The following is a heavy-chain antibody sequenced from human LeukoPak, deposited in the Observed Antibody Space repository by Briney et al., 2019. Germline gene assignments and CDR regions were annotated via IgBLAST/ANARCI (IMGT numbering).Heavy chain of an antibody. CDR2: INHSGST. J-gene: IGHJ6*04. CDR3: ASLHCSSTRCFRPAARYYYYYGMDV. V-gene: IGHV4-34*01. D-gene: IGHD2-2*01. CDR1: GGSFSGYY. Sequence: SETLSLTCAVYGGSFSGYYWSWIRQPPGKGLAWIGEINHSGSTNYNPSLQSRVTISLHTSKNQFSLKLSSVTAADTAVYYCASLHCSSTRCFRPAARYYYYYGMDVWGKGTTVTVSS.